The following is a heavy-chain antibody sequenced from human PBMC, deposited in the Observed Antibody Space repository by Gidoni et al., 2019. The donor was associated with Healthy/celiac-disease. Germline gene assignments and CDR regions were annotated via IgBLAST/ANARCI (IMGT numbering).Heavy chain of an antibody. CDR3: AKDRHCTNGVCYNFDY. V-gene: IGHV3-9*01. Sequence: EVQLVESGGGLVQPGRSLRLSCAASGFTFDDYAMHWVRQAPGKGLEWVSGISWNSGSIGYADSVKGRFTISRDNAKNSLYLQMNSLRAEDTALYYCAKDRHCTNGVCYNFDYWGQGTLVTVSS. J-gene: IGHJ4*02. D-gene: IGHD2-8*01. CDR2: ISWNSGSI. CDR1: GFTFDDYA.